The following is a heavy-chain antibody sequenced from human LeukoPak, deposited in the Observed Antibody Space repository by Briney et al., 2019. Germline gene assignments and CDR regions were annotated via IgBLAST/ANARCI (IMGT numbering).Heavy chain of an antibody. CDR2: IYYSGST. CDR3: ARQNYYDFWSGYAFDY. D-gene: IGHD3-3*01. Sequence: SETLSLTCTVSGGSISSSSYYWGWIRQPPGKGLEWIGSIYYSGSTYYNPSLKSRVTISVDTSKNQFALKLSSVTAADTAVYYCARQNYYDFWSGYAFDYWGQGTLVTVSS. V-gene: IGHV4-39*01. CDR1: GGSISSSSYY. J-gene: IGHJ4*02.